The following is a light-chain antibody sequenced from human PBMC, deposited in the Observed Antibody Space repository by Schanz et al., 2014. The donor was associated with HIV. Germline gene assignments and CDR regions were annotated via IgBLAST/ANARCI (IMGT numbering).Light chain of an antibody. CDR3: QQYGSSAT. CDR1: QSISRY. CDR2: DTN. J-gene: IGKJ4*01. V-gene: IGKV3-20*01. Sequence: EIVMTQSPAILSVSPGERVTLSCRARQSISRYLAWYQHKPGQAPRLLMYDTNTRATGIPDRFSGGGSGTDFALTISRLEPEDFAVYYCQQYGSSATFGGGTKVEIK.